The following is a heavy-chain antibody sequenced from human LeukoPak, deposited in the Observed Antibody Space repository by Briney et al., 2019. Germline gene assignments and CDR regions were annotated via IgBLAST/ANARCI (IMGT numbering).Heavy chain of an antibody. D-gene: IGHD6-13*01. V-gene: IGHV3-21*01. CDR2: ISSSSSYI. Sequence: PGRSPRLSCAASGFTFSSYSMNWVRQAPGKWLEWVSSISSSSSYIYYADSVKGRFTISRDNAKNSLYLQMNSLRAEDTAVYYCARGVEQQLTQGGDYWGQGTLVTVSS. J-gene: IGHJ4*02. CDR3: ARGVEQQLTQGGDY. CDR1: GFTFSSYS.